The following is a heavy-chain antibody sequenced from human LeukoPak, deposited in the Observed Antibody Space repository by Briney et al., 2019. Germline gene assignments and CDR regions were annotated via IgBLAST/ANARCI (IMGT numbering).Heavy chain of an antibody. D-gene: IGHD3-10*01. V-gene: IGHV1-24*01. CDR1: GYTLTELS. Sequence: GALVKVSCKVSGYTLTELSMHWVRQAPGKGLEWMGGFDPEDGETIYAQRFQGRVTMTEDTSTDTAYMELSSLRSEDTAVYYCATDSPTYNLDYYGSGSYDYWGQGTLVTVSS. CDR2: FDPEDGET. CDR3: ATDSPTYNLDYYGSGSYDY. J-gene: IGHJ4*02.